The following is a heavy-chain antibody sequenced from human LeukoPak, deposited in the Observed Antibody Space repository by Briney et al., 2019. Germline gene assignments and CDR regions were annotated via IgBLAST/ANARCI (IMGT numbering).Heavy chain of an antibody. Sequence: PGGSLRLSCAASGFTVSSNYMTWVRQAPGKGLEWVSVIYSDGSTYYADSVKGRFTISRDNAKNSLYLQMNSLRAEDTAVYYCARDEAIGPIDYWGQGTLVTVSS. V-gene: IGHV3-66*01. D-gene: IGHD5-24*01. J-gene: IGHJ4*02. CDR1: GFTVSSNY. CDR3: ARDEAIGPIDY. CDR2: IYSDGST.